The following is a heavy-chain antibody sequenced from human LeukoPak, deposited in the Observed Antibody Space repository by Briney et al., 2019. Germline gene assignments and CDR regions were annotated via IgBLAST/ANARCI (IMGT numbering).Heavy chain of an antibody. V-gene: IGHV3-21*01. Sequence: KPGGSLRLSCAASGFTFSSYSMNWVRQAPGKGLEWVSSISSGGTYISYADSVKGRFTISRDNAKNSLYLQMNSLRAEDTAVYYCARGRGGNSNLDYWGQGTLVTVSS. CDR2: ISSGGTYI. CDR1: GFTFSSYS. J-gene: IGHJ4*02. CDR3: ARGRGGNSNLDY. D-gene: IGHD3-10*01.